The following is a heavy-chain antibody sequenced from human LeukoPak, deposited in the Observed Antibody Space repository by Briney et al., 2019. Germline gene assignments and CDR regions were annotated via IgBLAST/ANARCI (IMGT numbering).Heavy chain of an antibody. CDR3: ARSYQAVDF. CDR2: INPGGSSI. Sequence: GGSLRLSCAASGFTFSSYWMHWVRQVPGKGLVWVARINPGGSSITYADSVKGRFTISRDNAKNTLYLQMDSLRAEDTGVYYCARSYQAVDFWGQGTLVTVSS. V-gene: IGHV3-74*01. CDR1: GFTFSSYW. D-gene: IGHD1-26*01. J-gene: IGHJ4*02.